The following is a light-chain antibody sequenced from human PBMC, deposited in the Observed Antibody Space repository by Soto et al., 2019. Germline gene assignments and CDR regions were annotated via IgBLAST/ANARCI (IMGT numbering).Light chain of an antibody. CDR3: QQYNDWPPIT. J-gene: IGKJ5*01. CDR1: QRVNSN. V-gene: IGKV3-15*01. Sequence: EMVLTQSPGTLSLSPGERATLSCRASQRVNSNYLAWYQQKPGQAPRLLIYDASTRATVIPARFSGSGSGTEFTLTISSLQSEDFAVYYCQQYNDWPPITFGQGTRLEIK. CDR2: DAS.